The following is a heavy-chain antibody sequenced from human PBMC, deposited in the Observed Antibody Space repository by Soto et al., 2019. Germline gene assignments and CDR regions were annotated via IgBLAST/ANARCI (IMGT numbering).Heavy chain of an antibody. J-gene: IGHJ6*02. Sequence: PGGSLRLSCAASGFTFSSYAMSWVRQAPGKGLERVTAISGSGGSTYYADSVKGRFTISRDNSNNTLYLQMNILGAEDTAVFYCAKDREDSNPFSLCMDVWGQGTTVTVSS. CDR3: AKDREDSNPFSLCMDV. CDR1: GFTFSSYA. V-gene: IGHV3-23*01. CDR2: ISGSGGST. D-gene: IGHD4-4*01.